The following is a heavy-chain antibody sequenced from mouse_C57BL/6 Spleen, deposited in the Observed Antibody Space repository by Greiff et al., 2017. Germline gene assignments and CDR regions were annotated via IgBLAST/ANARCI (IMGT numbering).Heavy chain of an antibody. Sequence: DVKLVESGGGLVKPGGSLKLSCAASGFTFSSYTMSWVRQTPETRLEWVATISGGGGNTYYPDSVKGRFTISSDNAKNTLYLQMSSLRSEDTALYYCARNDYDGSRYCMDYWGQGTSVTVSS. D-gene: IGHD2-4*01. CDR1: GFTFSSYT. CDR3: ARNDYDGSRYCMDY. V-gene: IGHV5-9*01. CDR2: ISGGGGNT. J-gene: IGHJ4*01.